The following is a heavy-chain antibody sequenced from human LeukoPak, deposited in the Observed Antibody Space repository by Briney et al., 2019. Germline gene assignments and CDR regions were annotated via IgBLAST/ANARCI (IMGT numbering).Heavy chain of an antibody. J-gene: IGHJ3*02. V-gene: IGHV4-59*01. CDR1: GASISNYY. D-gene: IGHD6-6*01. Sequence: SETLSLTCTVSGASISNYYWTWLRQPPGKGLEWIGYIYYSGSTNYRPSLNSRVTISVDTSKNQVSLRLRSVTAADTAVYYCARGLRNRSSGTRFDVFDIWGQGTMVAVSS. CDR2: IYYSGST. CDR3: ARGLRNRSSGTRFDVFDI.